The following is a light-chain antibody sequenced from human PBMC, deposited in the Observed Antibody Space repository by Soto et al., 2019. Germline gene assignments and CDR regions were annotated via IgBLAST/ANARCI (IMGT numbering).Light chain of an antibody. CDR3: QQYNDWPLT. Sequence: EIVMTQSPATLSVSPGERATLSCRASQSVSSKLAWYQQKAGRAPRLLIYGASTRATGIPARFSGSGSGTEFILTISSLQSEDFAVYYCQQYNDWPLTFGGGTKVEIK. CDR2: GAS. J-gene: IGKJ4*01. V-gene: IGKV3-15*01. CDR1: QSVSSK.